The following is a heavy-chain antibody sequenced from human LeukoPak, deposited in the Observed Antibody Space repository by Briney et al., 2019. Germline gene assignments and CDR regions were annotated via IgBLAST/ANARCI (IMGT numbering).Heavy chain of an antibody. D-gene: IGHD4-17*01. CDR3: ARDLRHDYGDYGPRYFDL. Sequence: GGSLRLSCAASGFTFSSYGMHWVRQVPGKGLEWVAVISYDGSNKYYADSVKGRFTISRDNAKNSLYLQMNSLRAEDTAVYYCARDLRHDYGDYGPRYFDLWGRGTLVTVSS. CDR2: ISYDGSNK. V-gene: IGHV3-30*03. J-gene: IGHJ2*01. CDR1: GFTFSSYG.